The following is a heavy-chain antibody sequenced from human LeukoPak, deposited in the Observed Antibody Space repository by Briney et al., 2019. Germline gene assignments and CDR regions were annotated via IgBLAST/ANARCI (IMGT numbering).Heavy chain of an antibody. V-gene: IGHV1-46*01. CDR1: GGTFSSYT. D-gene: IGHD4-17*01. J-gene: IGHJ5*02. CDR2: INPSGGST. CDR3: ARYGDYVSDWFDP. Sequence: ASVKVSFKASGGTFSSYTISWVRQAPGQGLEWMGIINPSGGSTSYAQKFQGRVTMTRDTSTSTVYMELSSLRSEDTAVYYCARYGDYVSDWFDPWGQGTLVTVSS.